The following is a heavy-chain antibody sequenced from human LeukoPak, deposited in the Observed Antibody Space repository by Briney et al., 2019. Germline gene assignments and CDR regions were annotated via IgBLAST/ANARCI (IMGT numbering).Heavy chain of an antibody. Sequence: TSETLSPTCAVSGGSISSGGYSWSWIRQPPGKGLEWIGYIYHSGSTYYNPSLKSRVTISVDRSKNQFSLKLSSVTAADTTVYYCASHDYGTYYFDYWGQGTLVTVSS. J-gene: IGHJ4*02. CDR3: ASHDYGTYYFDY. V-gene: IGHV4-30-2*01. D-gene: IGHD4-17*01. CDR2: IYHSGST. CDR1: GGSISSGGYS.